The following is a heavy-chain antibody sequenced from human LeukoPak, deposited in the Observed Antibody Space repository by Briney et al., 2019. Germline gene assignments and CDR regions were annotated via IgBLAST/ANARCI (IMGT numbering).Heavy chain of an antibody. V-gene: IGHV3-48*03. CDR3: AREGFYRSSSIYYYYYMDV. D-gene: IGHD6-6*01. J-gene: IGHJ6*03. CDR1: GFTFSSYE. CDR2: ISSSGSTI. Sequence: GGSLRLSCAASGFTFSSYEMNWVRQAPGEGLEWVSYISSSGSTIYYADSVKGRFTISRDNAKNSLYLQMNSLRAEDTAVYYCAREGFYRSSSIYYYYYMDVWGKGTTVTVSS.